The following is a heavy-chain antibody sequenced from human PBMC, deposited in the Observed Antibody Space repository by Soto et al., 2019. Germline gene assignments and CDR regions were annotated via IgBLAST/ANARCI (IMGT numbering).Heavy chain of an antibody. CDR2: INHSGST. Sequence: QVQLQQWGAGLLKPSETLSLTCAVYGGSFSGYYWSWIRQPPGKGLEWIGEINHSGSTNYNPSLKIRVTISVDTSKNQFSLKLSSVTAADTAVYYCARGRGLYYDLGLGYWGQGTLVTVSS. D-gene: IGHD3-3*01. CDR3: ARGRGLYYDLGLGY. CDR1: GGSFSGYY. J-gene: IGHJ4*02. V-gene: IGHV4-34*01.